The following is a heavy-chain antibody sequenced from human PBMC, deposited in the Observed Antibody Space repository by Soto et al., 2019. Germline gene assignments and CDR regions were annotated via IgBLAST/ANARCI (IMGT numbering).Heavy chain of an antibody. CDR1: GFTFSSYA. D-gene: IGHD5-12*01. Sequence: EVQLLESGGGLVQPGGSLRLSCAASGFTFSSYAMSWVRQAPGKGLEWVSAISGSGGSTYYADSVKGRFTISRDNSKNTLYLQMSSLTAEDTAVYYCAKGDSDVDIGATSPLYYYGMDVWGQGTTGTVSS. J-gene: IGHJ6*02. V-gene: IGHV3-23*01. CDR3: AKGDSDVDIGATSPLYYYGMDV. CDR2: ISGSGGST.